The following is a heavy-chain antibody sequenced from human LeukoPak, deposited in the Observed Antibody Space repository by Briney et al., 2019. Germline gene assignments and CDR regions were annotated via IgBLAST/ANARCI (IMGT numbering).Heavy chain of an antibody. Sequence: ASVKVSCKASGYTFTSYAMNWVRQAPGQGLEWMGWINTNTGNPTYAQGFTGRFVFSLDTSVSTAYLQISSLKPEDTAMYYCAREWLSGKGSGMDVWGQGTTVTVSS. CDR2: INTNTGNP. V-gene: IGHV7-4-1*02. J-gene: IGHJ6*02. CDR1: GYTFTSYA. CDR3: AREWLSGKGSGMDV. D-gene: IGHD3-3*01.